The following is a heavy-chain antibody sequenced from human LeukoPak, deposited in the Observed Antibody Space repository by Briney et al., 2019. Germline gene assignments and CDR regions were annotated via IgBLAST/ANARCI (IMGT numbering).Heavy chain of an antibody. Sequence: SETLSLTCTVSGGSISSYYWSWIRQPAGKGLEWIGRIYTSGNTKYNPSLKSRVTMSLDTSRNQFSLKLNSVTAADTAVYYCAKSNGYGLVDIWGQGTMVTVSS. CDR3: AKSNGYGLVDI. CDR1: GGSISSYY. J-gene: IGHJ3*02. V-gene: IGHV4-4*07. D-gene: IGHD3-10*01. CDR2: IYTSGNT.